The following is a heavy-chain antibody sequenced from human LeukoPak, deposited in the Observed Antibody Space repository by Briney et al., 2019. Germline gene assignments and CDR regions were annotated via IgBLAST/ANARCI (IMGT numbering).Heavy chain of an antibody. J-gene: IGHJ4*02. Sequence: GESLRLSCAASGFTFSSYAMSWVRQAPGKGLEWVSAISGSGDSTYYGDSVKGRFTISRDNSKNTLYLQMNSLRAEDTAVYYCAKTRPLDSSSWSHGDYWGQGTLVTVSS. V-gene: IGHV3-23*01. CDR3: AKTRPLDSSSWSHGDY. D-gene: IGHD6-13*01. CDR2: ISGSGDST. CDR1: GFTFSSYA.